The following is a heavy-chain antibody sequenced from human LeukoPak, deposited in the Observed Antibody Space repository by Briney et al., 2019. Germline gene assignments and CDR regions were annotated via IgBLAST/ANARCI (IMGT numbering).Heavy chain of an antibody. CDR3: ARAGYCSGGSCYALDY. CDR2: IDPNSGGT. CDR1: GYTLTGYY. V-gene: IGHV1-2*02. Sequence: ASVKVSGKASGYTLTGYYMHWVRQAPGQGLEWMGWIDPNSGGTNYAQKFQGRVTLTRDTSISTAYMELSRLRSDDTAVYYCARAGYCSGGSCYALDYWGQGTLVTVSS. J-gene: IGHJ4*02. D-gene: IGHD2-15*01.